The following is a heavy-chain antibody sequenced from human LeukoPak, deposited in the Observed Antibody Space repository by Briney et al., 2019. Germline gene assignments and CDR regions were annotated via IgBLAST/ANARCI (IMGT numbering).Heavy chain of an antibody. CDR2: ISSSSSTI. CDR1: GFTFSSYS. Sequence: GGSLRLSCAASGFTFSSYSMNWVRQAPGKGLEWVSYISSSSSTIYYADSVKGRFTISRDNAKNSLYLQMNSLRAEDTAVYYCARDHFYYDSSGYRIYYFDYWGQGTLVTVSS. CDR3: ARDHFYYDSSGYRIYYFDY. V-gene: IGHV3-48*01. J-gene: IGHJ4*02. D-gene: IGHD3-22*01.